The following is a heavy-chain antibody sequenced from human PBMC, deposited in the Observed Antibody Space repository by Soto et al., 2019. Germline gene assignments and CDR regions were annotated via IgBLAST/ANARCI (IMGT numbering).Heavy chain of an antibody. CDR3: AREVQFHTPAFDY. Sequence: QVQLVQSGAEMKKPGSSVKVSCQSSGGTFNTYAMNWVRQAPGQGPEWMGDISPMFGAANYAPKFQGRVTITASESTGNSYMPLCSLASEDTALYYCAREVQFHTPAFDYWGQGALVPGS. J-gene: IGHJ4*02. CDR1: GGTFNTYA. CDR2: ISPMFGAA. V-gene: IGHV1-69*19.